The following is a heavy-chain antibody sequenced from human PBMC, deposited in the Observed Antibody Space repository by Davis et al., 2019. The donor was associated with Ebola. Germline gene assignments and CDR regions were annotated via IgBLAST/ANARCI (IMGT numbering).Heavy chain of an antibody. V-gene: IGHV1-18*01. D-gene: IGHD6-13*01. CDR1: GYTFTSYG. CDR3: ARYGHGSSWTDYYYYYGMDV. J-gene: IGHJ6*02. CDR2: ISAYNGNT. Sequence: ASVKVSCKASGYTFTSYGISWVRQAPGQGLEWMGWISAYNGNTNYAQKLQGRVTMTTDTSTSTAYMELRSLRSDDTAVYYCARYGHGSSWTDYYYYYGMDVWGQGTTVTVSS.